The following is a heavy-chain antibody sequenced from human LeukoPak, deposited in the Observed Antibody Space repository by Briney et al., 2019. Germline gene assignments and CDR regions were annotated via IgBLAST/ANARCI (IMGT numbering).Heavy chain of an antibody. J-gene: IGHJ4*02. CDR3: AKYGNSGWVIDN. V-gene: IGHV4-59*08. D-gene: IGHD6-19*01. CDR2: TYYTGGT. Sequence: SETLSLTCTVSGGSIGSDYWTWIRQPPGKGLEYIGYTYYTGGTNYNPSLKSRVTISVDTSKNQFSPKLSSVTAADTAVYFCAKYGNSGWVIDNWGQGTLVTVSS. CDR1: GGSIGSDY.